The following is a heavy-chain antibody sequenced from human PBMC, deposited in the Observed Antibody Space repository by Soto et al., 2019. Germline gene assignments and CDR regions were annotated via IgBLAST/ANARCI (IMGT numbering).Heavy chain of an antibody. V-gene: IGHV1-69*13. D-gene: IGHD3-3*01. CDR2: IIPIFGTA. CDR1: GGTFSSYA. Sequence: WASVKVSCKASGGTFSSYAISWVRQAPGQGLEWMGGIIPIFGTANYAQKFQGRVTITADESTSTAYMELSSLRSEDTAVYYCAGPRKNYYDFWSGFDYWGQGTLVTVSS. CDR3: AGPRKNYYDFWSGFDY. J-gene: IGHJ4*02.